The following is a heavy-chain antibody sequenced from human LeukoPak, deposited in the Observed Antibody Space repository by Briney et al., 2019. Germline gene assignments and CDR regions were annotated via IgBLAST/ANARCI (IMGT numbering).Heavy chain of an antibody. V-gene: IGHV3-23*01. CDR2: ISGRAGSP. J-gene: IGHJ3*01. D-gene: IGHD3-22*01. Sequence: GGSLRLSCAASGFTFSNYAMSWVRQAPGKGLEWVSAISGRAGSPYYADSVKGRFTISRDNSKNTPYLQMNSLRAEDTAVYYCAKGGRWDYYDSSHWGQGTMVTVSP. CDR3: AKGGRWDYYDSSH. CDR1: GFTFSNYA.